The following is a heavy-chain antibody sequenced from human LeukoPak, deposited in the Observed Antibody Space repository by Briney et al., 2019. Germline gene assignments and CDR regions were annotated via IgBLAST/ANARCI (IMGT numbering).Heavy chain of an antibody. Sequence: SGGSLRLSCAASGFTFSSYWMHWVRQAPGKGLVWVSRINSDGSGTTYADSVKGRFTISRDNAENTLYLQMNSLRAEDTAVYYCAKPANDSSAYYDYGGQGILVTVSS. CDR1: GFTFSSYW. CDR2: INSDGSGT. J-gene: IGHJ4*02. D-gene: IGHD3-22*01. V-gene: IGHV3-74*01. CDR3: AKPANDSSAYYDY.